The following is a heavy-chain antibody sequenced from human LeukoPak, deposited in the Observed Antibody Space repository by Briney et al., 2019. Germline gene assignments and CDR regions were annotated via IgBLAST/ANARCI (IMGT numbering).Heavy chain of an antibody. Sequence: PSETLSLTCAVYGGSFSSYYWSWIRQPPGKGLEWIGYIYYSGSTDYNPSPKSRVTISVDTSKNQFSLKVRSVTAADTAVYYCARGGRSWAEYFQQWGQGTLVTVSS. D-gene: IGHD6-13*01. J-gene: IGHJ1*01. V-gene: IGHV4-59*01. CDR3: ARGGRSWAEYFQQ. CDR1: GGSFSSYY. CDR2: IYYSGST.